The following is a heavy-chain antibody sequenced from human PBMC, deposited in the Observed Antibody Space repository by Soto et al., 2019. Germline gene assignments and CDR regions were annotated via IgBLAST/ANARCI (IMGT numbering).Heavy chain of an antibody. CDR3: ARQVPVARYEHWTGATCYSGYVDL. V-gene: IGHV4-39*01. CDR2: IYYSGST. Sequence: QLHLQESGPGLVKPSETLSLTCTVSGDSISSNNYFWGWVRQPPGKGLEWIGSIYYSGSTFYTPSLKIRVPFSVATSRIRFSLNLNSMPAAETAFYYCARQVPVARYEHWTGATCYSGYVDLWGRGTLVTVSS. D-gene: IGHD2-15*01. J-gene: IGHJ2*01. CDR1: GDSISSNNYF.